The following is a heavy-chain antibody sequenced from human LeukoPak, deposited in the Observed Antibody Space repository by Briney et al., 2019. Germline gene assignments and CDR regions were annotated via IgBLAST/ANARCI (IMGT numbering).Heavy chain of an antibody. J-gene: IGHJ5*02. Sequence: ASATLSLTCAVSGGSFSGDYWSWSRRPPGKGREWRGGINHSGSTNYNPSLKSRVTISVDTSKNQFSLKLSSVTAADTAVYYCAGGRYCSSTSRMGCNWFDPWGQGTLVTVSS. CDR1: GGSFSGDY. D-gene: IGHD2-2*01. CDR3: AGGRYCSSTSRMGCNWFDP. V-gene: IGHV4-34*01. CDR2: INHSGST.